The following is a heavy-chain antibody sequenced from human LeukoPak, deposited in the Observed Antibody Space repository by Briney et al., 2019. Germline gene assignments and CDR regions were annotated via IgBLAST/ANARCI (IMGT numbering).Heavy chain of an antibody. J-gene: IGHJ4*02. V-gene: IGHV3-21*01. CDR2: ISTSSSYI. D-gene: IGHD1-26*01. CDR3: ARVSGGKWELLGSSDY. CDR1: GFTFSNYG. Sequence: KTGGSLRLSCAASGFTFSNYGMHWVRQAPGKGLEWVSSISTSSSYIYYADSVKGRFTISRDNARNSLFLQMNSLRAEDTAMFYCARVSGGKWELLGSSDYWGQGTLVTVSS.